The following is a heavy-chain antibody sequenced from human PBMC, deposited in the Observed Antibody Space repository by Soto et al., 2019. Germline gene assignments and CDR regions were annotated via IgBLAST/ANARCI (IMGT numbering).Heavy chain of an antibody. CDR1: GGTFSSYA. CDR3: ARALGYHSSSSWYYYYGMDV. V-gene: IGHV1-69*13. CDR2: IIPIFGTA. Sequence: SVKVSCKASGGTFSSYAISWVRQAPGQGLEWMGGIIPIFGTANYAQKFQGRVTITADESTSTAYMELSSLRSEDTAVYYCARALGYHSSSSWYYYYGMDVWGQGTTVTVSS. J-gene: IGHJ6*02. D-gene: IGHD6-6*01.